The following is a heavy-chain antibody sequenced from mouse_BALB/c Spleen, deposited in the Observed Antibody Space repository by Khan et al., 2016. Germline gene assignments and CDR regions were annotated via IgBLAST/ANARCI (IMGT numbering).Heavy chain of an antibody. Sequence: QVQLQQSGAELMKPGASVKISCKATGYTFSSYWIEWVKQRPGHGLEWIGEILPGSGSTNYNEKFRGKATFTADTSSNTAYMQLSSLTSEDSAVHYCARTDRRGYCDYWGQGTTLTVSS. CDR3: ARTDRRGYCDY. CDR1: GYTFSSYW. J-gene: IGHJ2*01. V-gene: IGHV1-9*01. CDR2: ILPGSGST.